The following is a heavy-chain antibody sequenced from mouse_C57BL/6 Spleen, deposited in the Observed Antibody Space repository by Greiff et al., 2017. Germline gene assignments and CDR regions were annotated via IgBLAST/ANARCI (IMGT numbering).Heavy chain of an antibody. Sequence: VQLQQSGPVLVKPGASVKMSCKASGYTFTDYYMNWVKQSHGKSLEWIGVINPYNGGTSYNQKFKGKATLTVDKSSSTAYMELNSLTSEDSAVYYCARKNYSNFYAMDYWGQGTSVTVSS. J-gene: IGHJ4*01. V-gene: IGHV1-19*01. CDR2: INPYNGGT. CDR3: ARKNYSNFYAMDY. CDR1: GYTFTDYY. D-gene: IGHD2-5*01.